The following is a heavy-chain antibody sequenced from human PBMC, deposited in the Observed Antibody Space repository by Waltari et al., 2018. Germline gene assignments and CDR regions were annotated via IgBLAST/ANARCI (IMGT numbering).Heavy chain of an antibody. CDR3: ARDPPDPSGGY. Sequence: QVQLQESGPGLVKPSQTLSLTYTVSGGSISSGSYYWGWIRQPAGKGLEWIGYIYTSGSTNYNPSLKSRVTISVDTSKNQFSLKLSSVTAADTAVYYCARDPPDPSGGYWGQGTLVTVSS. CDR2: IYTSGST. CDR1: GGSISSGSYY. J-gene: IGHJ4*02. D-gene: IGHD1-26*01. V-gene: IGHV4-61*09.